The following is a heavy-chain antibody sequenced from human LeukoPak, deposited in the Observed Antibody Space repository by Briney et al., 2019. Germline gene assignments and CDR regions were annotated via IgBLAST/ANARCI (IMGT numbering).Heavy chain of an antibody. CDR1: GGSISSYY. Sequence: SETLSLTCTVSGGSISSYYWSWIRQPPGKGLEWVGYIYYSGSTNYNPSLKSRVTISVDTSKNQFSLKMSPVTAADTAVYYCARGGGPLAYYYGMDVWGQGTTVTVSS. CDR3: ARGGGPLAYYYGMDV. CDR2: IYYSGST. J-gene: IGHJ6*02. D-gene: IGHD5-12*01. V-gene: IGHV4-59*01.